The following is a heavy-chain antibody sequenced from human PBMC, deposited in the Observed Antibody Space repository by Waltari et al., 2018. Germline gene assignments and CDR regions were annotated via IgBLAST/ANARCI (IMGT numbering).Heavy chain of an antibody. CDR3: ARTLRGSIGWDAFDI. J-gene: IGHJ3*02. D-gene: IGHD2-15*01. V-gene: IGHV4-59*08. CDR2: IYYRGGT. CDR1: GGSIRSYY. Sequence: QVQLQESGPGLVKPSETLSLTCTVSGGSIRSYYWSWIRQPPGKGLEWIWYIYYRGGTNDNPALTGRVTISVDTSKNQFSLKLSSVTAADTAVYYCARTLRGSIGWDAFDIWGQGTMVTVSS.